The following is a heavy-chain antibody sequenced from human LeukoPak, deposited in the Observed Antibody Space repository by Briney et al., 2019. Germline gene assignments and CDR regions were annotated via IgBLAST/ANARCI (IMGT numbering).Heavy chain of an antibody. CDR1: GFTVSSNY. CDR2: IYSGGST. V-gene: IGHV3-66*02. D-gene: IGHD3-10*01. J-gene: IGHJ4*02. Sequence: PGGSLRLSCAASGFTVSSNYMSWVRQAPGKGLEWVSVIYSGGSTYYADSVKGRFTISRDNSKNTLYLQMNSLRAEDTAVYYCARDNRAHYYGFDYWGQGTLVTVSS. CDR3: ARDNRAHYYGFDY.